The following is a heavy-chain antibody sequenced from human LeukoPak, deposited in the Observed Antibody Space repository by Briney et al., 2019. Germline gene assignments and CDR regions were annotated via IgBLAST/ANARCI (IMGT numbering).Heavy chain of an antibody. D-gene: IGHD3/OR15-3a*01. Sequence: GGSLRLSCAASGLTFSSCAMNWVRQAPGKGLEWVSAISDSGGSTYYADSVKGRFTISRDNSKNTLYLQMNSLRVEDTAVYYCAKFRGTGYYYFFDYWGQGTLVTVSS. CDR3: AKFRGTGYYYFFDY. CDR2: ISDSGGST. CDR1: GLTFSSCA. V-gene: IGHV3-23*01. J-gene: IGHJ4*02.